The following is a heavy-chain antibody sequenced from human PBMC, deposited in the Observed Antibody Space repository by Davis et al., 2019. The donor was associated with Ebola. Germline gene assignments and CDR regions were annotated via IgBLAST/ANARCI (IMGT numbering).Heavy chain of an antibody. D-gene: IGHD6-19*01. CDR3: AKSSIAVAGRAFYYGMDV. V-gene: IGHV3-48*03. CDR1: GFTFSSYE. CDR2: ISSSGSTI. J-gene: IGHJ6*02. Sequence: PGGSLRLSCAASGFTFSSYEMNWVRQAPGKGLEWVSYISSSGSTIYYADFVKGRFTISRDNAKNTLYLQMNSLRAEDTAVYYCAKSSIAVAGRAFYYGMDVWGQGTTVTVSS.